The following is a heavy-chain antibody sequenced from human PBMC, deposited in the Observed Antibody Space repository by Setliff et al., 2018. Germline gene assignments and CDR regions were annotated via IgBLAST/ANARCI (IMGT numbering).Heavy chain of an antibody. D-gene: IGHD3-22*01. Sequence: GGSLRPSCAASGFTFSNAWMSWVRQAPGKGLEWVGRIKSKTDGGTTDYAAPVKGRFTISRDDSKNTLYLQMNSLKTEDTAVYYCTTAGNYYDSSGHFDQWGQGTLVTVS. J-gene: IGHJ4*02. CDR1: GFTFSNAW. CDR2: IKSKTDGGTT. CDR3: TTAGNYYDSSGHFDQ. V-gene: IGHV3-15*01.